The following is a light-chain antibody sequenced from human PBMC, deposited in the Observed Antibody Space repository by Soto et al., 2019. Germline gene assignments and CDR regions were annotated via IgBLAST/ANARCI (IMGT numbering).Light chain of an antibody. CDR1: HSVSSD. V-gene: IGKV3-15*01. J-gene: IGKJ1*01. Sequence: EIVMTQSPATLSVSPGERATLSCMASHSVSSDLAWYQQKPGQAPRLLIYGASTRATGIPARFSGSGSGTEFTLTISSLQSEDFAVYYCLQYDKWPPWTFGQGTKV. CDR2: GAS. CDR3: LQYDKWPPWT.